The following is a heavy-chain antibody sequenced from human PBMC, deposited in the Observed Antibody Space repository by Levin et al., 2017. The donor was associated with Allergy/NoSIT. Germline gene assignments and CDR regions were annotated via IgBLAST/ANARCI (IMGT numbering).Heavy chain of an antibody. CDR2: ISGSGGST. D-gene: IGHD4-17*01. CDR3: AKGATVTTFVGTSSY. J-gene: IGHJ4*02. V-gene: IGHV3-23*01. Sequence: GGSLRLSCAASGFTFSSYAMSWVRQAPGKGLEWVSAISGSGGSTYYADSVKGRFTISRDNSKNTLYLQMISLRAEDTAVYYCAKGATVTTFVGTSSYWGQGTLVTVSS. CDR1: GFTFSSYA.